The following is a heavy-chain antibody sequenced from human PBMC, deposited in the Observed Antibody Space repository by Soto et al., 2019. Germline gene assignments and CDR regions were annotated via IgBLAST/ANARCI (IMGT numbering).Heavy chain of an antibody. Sequence: VGLKRLCCAAAGRTCSSYWMSGVSQDTGKGLEWVANIKQDGSEKYYVDSVKGRFTISRDNAKNSLYLQMNSLRAEDTAVYYCAGDRAYSSSSVGAIYYYYYYGMDVWGQGTTVTVSS. CDR3: AGDRAYSSSSVGAIYYYYYYGMDV. CDR1: GRTCSSYW. D-gene: IGHD6-6*01. CDR2: IKQDGSEK. V-gene: IGHV3-7*01. J-gene: IGHJ6*02.